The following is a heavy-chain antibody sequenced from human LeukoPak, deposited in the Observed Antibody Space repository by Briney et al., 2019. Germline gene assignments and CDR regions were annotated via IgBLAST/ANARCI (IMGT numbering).Heavy chain of an antibody. CDR3: FYMDV. V-gene: IGHV4-4*09. Sequence: SETLSLTCTVPGGSISGYFWSWIRQPPGKGPEWIGYIYSTGTTNYSPSLSSRVTISVDTSKNQLSLNLRFVTATDTAVYHCFYMDVWGKGTAVTVS. J-gene: IGHJ6*03. CDR1: GGSISGYF. CDR2: IYSTGTT.